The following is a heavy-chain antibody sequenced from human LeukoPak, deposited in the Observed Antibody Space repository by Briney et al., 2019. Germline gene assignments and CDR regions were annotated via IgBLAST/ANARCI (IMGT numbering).Heavy chain of an antibody. CDR1: GFTFSNAW. Sequence: GGSLRLSCTASGFTFSNAWMSWVRQAPGKGLEWVGRIKSKTDGGTTDYAARVKGRFTISRDDSKNTLYLQMNSLKTQDKAVYYCTTDPKRELLDYWGQGNLVTVSS. D-gene: IGHD1-26*01. J-gene: IGHJ4*02. CDR2: IKSKTDGGTT. V-gene: IGHV3-15*01. CDR3: TTDPKRELLDY.